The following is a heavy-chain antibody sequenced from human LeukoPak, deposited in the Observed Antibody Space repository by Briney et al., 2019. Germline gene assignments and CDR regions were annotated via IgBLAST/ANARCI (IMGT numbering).Heavy chain of an antibody. J-gene: IGHJ4*02. D-gene: IGHD3-10*01. CDR2: IYYSGST. V-gene: IGHV4-39*01. CDR3: ASYVLLWFGELFDY. Sequence: SETLSLTCTVSGVSISSSSYYCGWIRQPPGKGLEWIGSIYYSGSTYYNPSLKSRVTISVDTSKNQFSLKLSSVTAADTAVYYCASYVLLWFGELFDYWGQGTLVTVSS. CDR1: GVSISSSSYY.